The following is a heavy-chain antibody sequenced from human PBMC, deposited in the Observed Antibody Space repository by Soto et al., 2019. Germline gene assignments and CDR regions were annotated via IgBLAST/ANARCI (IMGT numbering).Heavy chain of an antibody. CDR2: ITGSGSTI. V-gene: IGHV3-23*01. D-gene: IGHD6-13*01. Sequence: EVQLLESGGGLVQPGGSLRLSCAASEFTFSSNAMHWVRQAPGKGLEWVSGITGSGSTIFYADSVKGRFTISRDSFKNTLSLHMSSLRAEDTAIYYCAKDFTAYLSSWFHLWGQGTLVTVSS. J-gene: IGHJ5*02. CDR3: AKDFTAYLSSWFHL. CDR1: EFTFSSNA.